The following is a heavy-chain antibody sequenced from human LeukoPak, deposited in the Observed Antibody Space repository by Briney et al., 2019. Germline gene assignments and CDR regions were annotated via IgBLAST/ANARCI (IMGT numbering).Heavy chain of an antibody. D-gene: IGHD3-10*01. CDR3: ARHGSYYDY. V-gene: IGHV4-39*01. Sequence: SETLSLTCTVSGGSISSSSYYWGWIRQPPGKGLEWIGSIYYSGSTYYNPSLKSRVTVSVDTSKNQFSLKLSSVTAAGTAVYYCARHGSYYDYWAREPWSPSPQ. CDR2: IYYSGST. CDR1: GGSISSSSYY. J-gene: IGHJ4*02.